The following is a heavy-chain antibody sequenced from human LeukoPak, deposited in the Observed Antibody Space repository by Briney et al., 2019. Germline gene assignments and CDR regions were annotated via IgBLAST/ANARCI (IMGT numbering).Heavy chain of an antibody. V-gene: IGHV4-30-4*08. CDR2: IYYSGST. CDR1: GGSISSGDYY. Sequence: PSQTLSLTCTVSGGSISSGDYYWSWIRQPPGKGLEWIGYIYYSGSTYYNPSLKSRVTISVDTSKNQFPLKLSSVTAADTAVYYCAGSSGPAGWFDPWGQGTLVTVSS. D-gene: IGHD3-22*01. J-gene: IGHJ5*02. CDR3: AGSSGPAGWFDP.